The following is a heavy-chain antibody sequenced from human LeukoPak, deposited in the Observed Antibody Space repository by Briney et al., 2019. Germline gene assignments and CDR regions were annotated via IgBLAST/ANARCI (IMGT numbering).Heavy chain of an antibody. Sequence: PSGTLSLTCAVSGGSISSSNRWSWVRQPPGKGLEWIGEIYHSGSTNYNPSPKSRVTISVDKSKNQFSLKLSSVTAADTAVYYCARDMVRGVIIRGGWFDPWGQGTLVTVSS. V-gene: IGHV4-4*02. J-gene: IGHJ5*02. CDR3: ARDMVRGVIIRGGWFDP. D-gene: IGHD3-10*01. CDR1: GGSISSSNR. CDR2: IYHSGST.